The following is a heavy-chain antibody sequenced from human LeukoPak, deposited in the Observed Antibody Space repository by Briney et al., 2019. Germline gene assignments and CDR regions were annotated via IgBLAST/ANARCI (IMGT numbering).Heavy chain of an antibody. V-gene: IGHV3-30-3*01. CDR3: ATRDSERAAWGFDP. CDR1: GFTFSSYA. Sequence: PGGSLRLSCAASGFTFSSYAMHWVRQAPGKGLEWVAVISYDGSNKYYADSVKGRFTISRDNSKNTVYLQMNSLRAEDTAVYYCATRDSERAAWGFDPWGQGTLVTVSS. D-gene: IGHD1-26*01. J-gene: IGHJ5*02. CDR2: ISYDGSNK.